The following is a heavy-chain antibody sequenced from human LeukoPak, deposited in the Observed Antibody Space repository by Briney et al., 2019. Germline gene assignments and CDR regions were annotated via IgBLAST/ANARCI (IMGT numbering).Heavy chain of an antibody. J-gene: IGHJ4*02. CDR1: GFTFSSYG. D-gene: IGHD5-18*01. CDR2: IRYDGSNK. Sequence: SGGSLRLSCAASGFTFSSYGMHWVRQAPGKGLEWVAFIRYDGSNKYYADSAKGRFTISRDNSKNTLYLQMNSLRAEDTAVYYCAKDFRGYSYGETFDYWGQGTLVTVSS. CDR3: AKDFRGYSYGETFDY. V-gene: IGHV3-30*02.